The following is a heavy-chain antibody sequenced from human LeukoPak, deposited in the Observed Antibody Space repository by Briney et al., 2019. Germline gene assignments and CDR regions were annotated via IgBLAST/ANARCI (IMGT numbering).Heavy chain of an antibody. J-gene: IGHJ4*02. CDR1: GYSFSNYW. Sequence: GESLKISFKGSGYSFSNYWIGWVRQMPGKGLEWMGIIYPGDSETKYSPAFQGQVTISADWSLTTAYLRWSSLKASDTAMYYCARHLTGDFFDYWGQGTLVTVSS. CDR3: ARHLTGDFFDY. CDR2: IYPGDSET. V-gene: IGHV5-51*01. D-gene: IGHD7-27*01.